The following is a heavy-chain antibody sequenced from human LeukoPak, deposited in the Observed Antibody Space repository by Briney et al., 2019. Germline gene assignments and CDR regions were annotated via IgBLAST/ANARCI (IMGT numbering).Heavy chain of an antibody. CDR3: ARGGDYTYYFDY. Sequence: ASVKISCKASGYTFTSYYMHWVRQTPGHGLEWMGIINPSGGSTSYAQKFQGRVTMTRDTSTSTVDMELSSLRYEDTAVYYCARGGDYTYYFDYWGQGTLVAVSS. V-gene: IGHV1-46*01. CDR1: GYTFTSYY. J-gene: IGHJ4*02. CDR2: INPSGGST. D-gene: IGHD3-3*01.